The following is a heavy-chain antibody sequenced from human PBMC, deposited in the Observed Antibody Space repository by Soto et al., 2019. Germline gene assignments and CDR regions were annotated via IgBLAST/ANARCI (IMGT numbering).Heavy chain of an antibody. CDR3: ARVSNYQLLFPGY. V-gene: IGHV1-46*01. CDR2: INPSGGST. CDR1: GYTFTSYY. Sequence: ASVKVYCKASGYTFTSYYMRWGRQAPGQGLEWMGIINPSGGSTSYAQKFQGRVTMTRDTSTSTVYMELSSLRSEDTAVYYCARVSNYQLLFPGYWGQGTLVTVSS. D-gene: IGHD2-2*01. J-gene: IGHJ4*02.